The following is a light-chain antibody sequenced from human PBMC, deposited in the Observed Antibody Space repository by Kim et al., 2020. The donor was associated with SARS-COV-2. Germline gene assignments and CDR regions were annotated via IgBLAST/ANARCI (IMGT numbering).Light chain of an antibody. CDR2: YDS. V-gene: IGLV3-21*01. CDR3: QLWAVGPPV. J-gene: IGLJ3*02. Sequence: SYELTQPPSVSVAPGTTATITCGGANIASKGVHWCQQKPGQAPVLVIYYDSDRPSGIPERFSGAKSGNTATLTINRVEAGAETEYFCQLWAVGPPVFGGG. CDR1: NIASKG.